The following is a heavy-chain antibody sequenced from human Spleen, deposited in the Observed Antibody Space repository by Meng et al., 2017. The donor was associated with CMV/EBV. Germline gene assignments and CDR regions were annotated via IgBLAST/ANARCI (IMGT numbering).Heavy chain of an antibody. CDR1: GGSISSGDYY. CDR3: ATGSGDFDH. CDR2: IYYSGST. Sequence: QGQLQESGPGLVQPSQTLSLTCTVSGGSISSGDYYWSWIRQPPGKGLEWIGYIYYSGSTYSNASLKSRVTISIDRSKNQFSLRLRSVTAADTAVYYCATGSGDFDHWGQGTLVTVSS. J-gene: IGHJ4*02. V-gene: IGHV4-30-4*01. D-gene: IGHD1-26*01.